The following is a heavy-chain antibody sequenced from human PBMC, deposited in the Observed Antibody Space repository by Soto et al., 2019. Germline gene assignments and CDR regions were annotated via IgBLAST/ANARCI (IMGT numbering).Heavy chain of an antibody. D-gene: IGHD2-21*02. CDR2: ISGSGGST. CDR3: APFWIVVVTAVQH. V-gene: IGHV3-23*01. J-gene: IGHJ1*01. CDR1: GFTFSSYA. Sequence: SGGSLRLSCAASGFTFSSYAMSWVRQAPGKGLEWVSAISGSGGSTYYADSVKGRFTISRDNSKNTLYLQMNSLRAEDTAVYYCAPFWIVVVTAVQHWGQGTLVTVSS.